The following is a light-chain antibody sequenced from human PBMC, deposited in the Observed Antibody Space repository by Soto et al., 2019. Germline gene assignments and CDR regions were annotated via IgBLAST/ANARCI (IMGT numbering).Light chain of an antibody. CDR3: QQYYIYPPT. Sequence: AIRMTQSPSSFSASTGDRVTITCRASQSIGTYLAWYQQIPGRAPKLLIFAASTLQRGVPSRFSGSGSGTDFTLTISCLQSEDFATYSCQQYYIYPPTFGGETKVEIK. V-gene: IGKV1-8*01. CDR2: AAS. CDR1: QSIGTY. J-gene: IGKJ4*01.